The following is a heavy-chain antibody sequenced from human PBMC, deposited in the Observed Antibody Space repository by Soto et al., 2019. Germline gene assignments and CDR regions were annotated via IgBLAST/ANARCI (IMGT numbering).Heavy chain of an antibody. Sequence: SGPTLVNPTQTLTLTCTFSGFSFSTSAVGVGWIRQPPGKALEWLAVIYWDDSKTYSPSLKSRLTITKDTSRDQVVLTMTNMDPVDTATYYCAHKGSGSRAIDYWGQGALVTVSS. V-gene: IGHV2-5*02. J-gene: IGHJ4*02. D-gene: IGHD3-10*01. CDR1: GFSFSTSAVG. CDR2: IYWDDSK. CDR3: AHKGSGSRAIDY.